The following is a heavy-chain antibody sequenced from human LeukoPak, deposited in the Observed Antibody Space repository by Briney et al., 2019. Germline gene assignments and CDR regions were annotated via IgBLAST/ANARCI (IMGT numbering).Heavy chain of an antibody. CDR2: IYHSGST. J-gene: IGHJ4*02. Sequence: SETLSLTCAVSGGSISSSNWWSWVRQPPGKGLEWIGEIYHSGSTNHNPSLKSQVTISVDKSKNQFSLKLSSVTAADTAVYYCARVGGYYDILTGYYTPSYFDYWGQGTLVTVSS. D-gene: IGHD3-9*01. CDR1: GGSISSSNW. CDR3: ARVGGYYDILTGYYTPSYFDY. V-gene: IGHV4-4*02.